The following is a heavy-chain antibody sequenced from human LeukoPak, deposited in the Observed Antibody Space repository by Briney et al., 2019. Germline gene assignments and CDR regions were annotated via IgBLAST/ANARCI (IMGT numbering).Heavy chain of an antibody. CDR2: INPSGGST. CDR3: AKDRASDYYDSSGYALDY. CDR1: GYTFTSYY. Sequence: ASVKVSCKASGYTFTSYYMHWVRQAPGQGLEWMGIINPSGGSTSYAQKLQGRVTMTRDMSTSTVYMELSSLRAEDTAVYYCAKDRASDYYDSSGYALDYWGQGTLVTVSS. D-gene: IGHD3-22*01. V-gene: IGHV1-46*01. J-gene: IGHJ4*02.